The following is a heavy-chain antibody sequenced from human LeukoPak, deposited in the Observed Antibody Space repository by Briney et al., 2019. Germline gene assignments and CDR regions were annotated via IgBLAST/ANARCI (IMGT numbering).Heavy chain of an antibody. Sequence: PSETLSLTCAVYGGSFSGYYWSWIRQPPGKGLEWIGEINHSGSTNYNPAFKSRVTISVDTSKNQFSLKLSSVTAADTAVYYCATPSSGWYVYYYGMDVWGQGTTVTVSS. CDR3: ATPSSGWYVYYYGMDV. J-gene: IGHJ6*02. D-gene: IGHD6-19*01. CDR1: GGSFSGYY. CDR2: INHSGST. V-gene: IGHV4-34*01.